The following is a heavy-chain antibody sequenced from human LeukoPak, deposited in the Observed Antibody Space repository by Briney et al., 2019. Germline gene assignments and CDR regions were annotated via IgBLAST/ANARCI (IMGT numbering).Heavy chain of an antibody. CDR2: FGPEDGET. V-gene: IGHV1-24*01. Sequence: GASVKVSCKVSGYTLTELSMHWVRQAPGKGLEWMGGFGPEDGETIYAQKFQGRVTMTEDTSTDTAYMELSSLRSEDTAVYYCATPAHCGGDCYKREHFDYWGQGTLVTVSS. J-gene: IGHJ4*02. CDR3: ATPAHCGGDCYKREHFDY. CDR1: GYTLTELS. D-gene: IGHD2-21*02.